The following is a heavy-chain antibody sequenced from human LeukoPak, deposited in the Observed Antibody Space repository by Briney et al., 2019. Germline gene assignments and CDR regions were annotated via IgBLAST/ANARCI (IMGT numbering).Heavy chain of an antibody. Sequence: GGSLRLSCAASGFTFSGSAMHWVRQASGKGLEWVGRIRSKANSYATAYAASVKGRFTISRDDSKNTAYLQMNSLKTEDTAVYYCTRRMRSGYYSWFDPWGQGTLVTVSS. CDR3: TRRMRSGYYSWFDP. CDR2: IRSKANSYAT. CDR1: GFTFSGSA. V-gene: IGHV3-73*01. J-gene: IGHJ5*02. D-gene: IGHD3-3*01.